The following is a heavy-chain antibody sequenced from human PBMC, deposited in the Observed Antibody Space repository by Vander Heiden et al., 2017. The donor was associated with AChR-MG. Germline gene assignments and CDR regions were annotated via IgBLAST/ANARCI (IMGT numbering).Heavy chain of an antibody. CDR2: ISYDGSNK. J-gene: IGHJ6*03. V-gene: IGHV3-30*18. CDR3: AKDGAYYMDV. CDR1: GFTFSSYG. D-gene: IGHD3-16*01. Sequence: QVQRVESGGGVVQPGRSLRLSCAASGFTFSSYGMHWVRQAPGKGLEWVAVISYDGSNKYDADSVKGRFTISRDNSKNTLYLQMNSLRAEDTAVYYCAKDGAYYMDVWGKGTTVTVSS.